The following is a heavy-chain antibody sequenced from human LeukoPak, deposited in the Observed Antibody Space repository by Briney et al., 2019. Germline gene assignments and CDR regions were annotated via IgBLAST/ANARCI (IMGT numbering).Heavy chain of an antibody. Sequence: GGSLRLSCAASGFTFSGSAMHWVRQASGKGLEWVGRIRSKANSYATAYAASVKGRFTISRDDSKNTAYLQMNSLKTEDTAVYYCASLGYCSGGSCYHRDYSGQGTLVTVSS. CDR3: ASLGYCSGGSCYHRDY. CDR2: IRSKANSYAT. J-gene: IGHJ4*02. CDR1: GFTFSGSA. V-gene: IGHV3-73*01. D-gene: IGHD2-15*01.